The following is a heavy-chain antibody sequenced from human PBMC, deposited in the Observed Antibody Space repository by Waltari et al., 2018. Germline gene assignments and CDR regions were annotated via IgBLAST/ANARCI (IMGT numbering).Heavy chain of an antibody. CDR3: ARYPAVVYAKVDP. CDR2: WYYNGTT. V-gene: IGHV4-38-2*01. D-gene: IGHD2-8*02. CDR1: GFIFSTYA. J-gene: IGHJ5*02. Sequence: QVQLVESGGGVVQPGRSLRLSCAASGFIFSTYARHWIRQSPGKGLEGIGSWYYNGTTYYHPSLKGRVTISVDTSKKQFFLKLSSVTASDTAMYYCARYPAVVYAKVDPWGQGTLVIVSS.